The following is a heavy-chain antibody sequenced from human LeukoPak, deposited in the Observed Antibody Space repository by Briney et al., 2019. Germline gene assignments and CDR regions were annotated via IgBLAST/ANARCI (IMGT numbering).Heavy chain of an antibody. V-gene: IGHV4-34*01. J-gene: IGHJ4*02. Sequence: SETLSLTCAGCGGSFSAFHWNWIRQSPAKGLEWLGEMKQSGTPRYNPSLQSRVTISVDKSKNQFSLNVRSVTAADTAVYYCASRPFLYGFRTYFDNWAQGTLVTVS. CDR3: ASRPFLYGFRTYFDN. CDR1: GGSFSAFH. D-gene: IGHD3-10*01. CDR2: MKQSGTP.